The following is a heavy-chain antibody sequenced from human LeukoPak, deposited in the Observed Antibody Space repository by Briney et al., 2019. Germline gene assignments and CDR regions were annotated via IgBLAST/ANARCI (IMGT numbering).Heavy chain of an antibody. CDR3: ARDRGGISSSPEDDAFDI. V-gene: IGHV3-48*01. CDR2: ISSSSSTI. Sequence: GGSLRLSCAASGFTFSSYSMNWVRQAPGKGLEWVSYISSSSSTIYYADSVKGRFTISRDNAKNSLYLQMNSLRAEDTAVYYCARDRGGISSSPEDDAFDIWGQGTMVTVSS. CDR1: GFTFSSYS. J-gene: IGHJ3*02. D-gene: IGHD6-6*01.